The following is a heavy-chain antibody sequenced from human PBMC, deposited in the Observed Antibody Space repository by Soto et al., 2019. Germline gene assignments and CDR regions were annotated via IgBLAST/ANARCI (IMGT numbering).Heavy chain of an antibody. CDR3: ARGGHVVVVTAALDV. CDR1: GDTFTDYY. Sequence: QVQLVQSGAEVKKPGASVKVSCKASGDTFTDYYIHWVRQAPGQGLEWMGTVNPSGGHTTYAQHFLGRRTMTRDTSTSTLYMELTSLTSEDTAVYYCARGGHVVVVTAALDVWGQGTLVTVSS. V-gene: IGHV1-46*01. D-gene: IGHD2-21*02. J-gene: IGHJ4*02. CDR2: VNPSGGHT.